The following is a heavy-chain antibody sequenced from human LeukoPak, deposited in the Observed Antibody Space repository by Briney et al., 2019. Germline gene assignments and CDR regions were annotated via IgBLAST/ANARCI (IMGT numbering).Heavy chain of an antibody. J-gene: IGHJ4*02. Sequence: GGSLRLSCAASGFTFSSYGMYWVRQAPGKGLEWVAFISYEGSNKYYAESVKGRFTISRDNSKNTLYLQMDSLRAEDTAVYYCAKEYYYDSSGYFDSWGQGTLVTVSS. D-gene: IGHD3-22*01. CDR1: GFTFSSYG. CDR3: AKEYYYDSSGYFDS. CDR2: ISYEGSNK. V-gene: IGHV3-30*18.